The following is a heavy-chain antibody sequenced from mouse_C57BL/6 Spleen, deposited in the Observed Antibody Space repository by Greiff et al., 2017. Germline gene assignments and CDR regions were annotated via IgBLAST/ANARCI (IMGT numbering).Heavy chain of an antibody. J-gene: IGHJ1*03. V-gene: IGHV1-80*01. Sequence: VQLQQSGAELVKPGASVTISCKASGYAFSSYWMNWVKQRPGKGLEWIGQIYPGDGDTNYNGKFKGKATLTADKSSSTAYMQLSSLTSEDSAVYFCARQGWLPSYFDVWGTGTTVTVSS. CDR2: IYPGDGDT. CDR1: GYAFSSYW. D-gene: IGHD2-3*01. CDR3: ARQGWLPSYFDV.